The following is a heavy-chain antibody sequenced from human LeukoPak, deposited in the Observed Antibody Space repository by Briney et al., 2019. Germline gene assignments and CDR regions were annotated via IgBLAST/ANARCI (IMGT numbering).Heavy chain of an antibody. CDR2: ISSSSSTI. CDR3: ARDPQDIVVVVAATYYNWFDP. J-gene: IGHJ5*02. V-gene: IGHV3-48*02. D-gene: IGHD2-15*01. Sequence: PGGSLRLSCAASGFTFSSYSMNWVRQAPGKGLEWVSYISSSSSTIYYADSVKGRFTISRDNAKNSLYLQMSSLRDEDTAVYYCARDPQDIVVVVAATYYNWFDPWGQGTLVTVSS. CDR1: GFTFSSYS.